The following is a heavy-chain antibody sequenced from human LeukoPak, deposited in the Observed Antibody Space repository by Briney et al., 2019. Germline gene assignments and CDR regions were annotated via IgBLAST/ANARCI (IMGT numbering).Heavy chain of an antibody. V-gene: IGHV3-7*04. CDR2: IKQDGSEK. CDR1: GFTFSSYW. D-gene: IGHD7-27*01. J-gene: IGHJ3*02. CDR3: ARINWGLKAFDI. Sequence: PGGSLRLSCAASGFTFSSYWMSWVRQAPGKGLEWVANIKQDGSEKYCVESVKGRFTISRDNAKNSLFLQMKSLRAEDTAVYYCARINWGLKAFDIWGQGTMVTVSS.